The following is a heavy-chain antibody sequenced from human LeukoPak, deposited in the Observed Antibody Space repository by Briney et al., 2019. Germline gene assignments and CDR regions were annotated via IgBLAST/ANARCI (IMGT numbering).Heavy chain of an antibody. CDR1: GFTFSSYS. Sequence: GGSLRLSCAASGFTFSSYSMNWVGQAPGKGLEWVSYISSSSSTIYYADSVKGRFTISRDNAKNSLYLQMNSLRAEDTAVYYCAREFSSWYSWFDPWGQGTLVTVSS. CDR3: AREFSSWYSWFDP. D-gene: IGHD6-13*01. V-gene: IGHV3-48*01. CDR2: ISSSSSTI. J-gene: IGHJ5*02.